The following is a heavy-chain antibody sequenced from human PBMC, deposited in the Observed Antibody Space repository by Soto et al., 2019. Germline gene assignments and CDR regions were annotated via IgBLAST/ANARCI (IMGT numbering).Heavy chain of an antibody. CDR1: GGSIRSNNW. CDR2: IFHSGST. J-gene: IGHJ4*02. Sequence: QVQLQESGPGLVKPSGTLSLTCAVSGGSIRSNNWWSWVRQHPGKGLEWIGEIFHSGSTHYNPSLKTRVTISVDKSKNQFSLKLSSVTAADTAVYYCARVYSGSYSDYWGQGTLVTVSS. V-gene: IGHV4-4*02. D-gene: IGHD1-26*01. CDR3: ARVYSGSYSDY.